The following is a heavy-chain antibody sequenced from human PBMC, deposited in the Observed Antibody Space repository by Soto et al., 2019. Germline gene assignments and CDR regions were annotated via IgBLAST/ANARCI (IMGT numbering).Heavy chain of an antibody. Sequence: LRLSCAASGFTFSSYAMSWVRQAPGKGLEWVSAISGSGGSTYYADSVRGRFTISRDNSKNTLYLQMNSLRAEDTAVYYCAKELRWLKRGLDYWGQGTLVTVSS. CDR1: GFTFSSYA. J-gene: IGHJ4*02. CDR2: ISGSGGST. CDR3: AKELRWLKRGLDY. D-gene: IGHD4-17*01. V-gene: IGHV3-23*01.